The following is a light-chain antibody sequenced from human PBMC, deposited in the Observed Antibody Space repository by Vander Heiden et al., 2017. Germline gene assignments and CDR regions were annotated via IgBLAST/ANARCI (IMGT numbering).Light chain of an antibody. Sequence: VVTQEPSLTLSPGGTVTLTCASSTGAVTSDYYGYWIQQKAGQAPQTLILDTSNKTAWTPARFSGSLLGGKAALTLSGAQPDDEAEYYCLLSYPGSRPVVFGGGTKLTVL. CDR3: LLSYPGSRPVV. V-gene: IGLV7-46*01. CDR2: DTS. J-gene: IGLJ2*01. CDR1: TGAVTSDYY.